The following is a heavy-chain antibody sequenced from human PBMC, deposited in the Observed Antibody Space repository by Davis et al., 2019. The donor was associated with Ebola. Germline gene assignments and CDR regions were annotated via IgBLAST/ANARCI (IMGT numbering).Heavy chain of an antibody. V-gene: IGHV3-48*01. CDR2: ISSSSSTI. J-gene: IGHJ4*02. D-gene: IGHD2-8*01. Sequence: PGGSLRLSCAASGFTFSSYSMNWVRQAPGKGLEWVSYISSSSSTIYYADSVKGRFTISRDNSKNTLYLQMNSLRAEDTAVYYCARGYLGSTPKWYYFDYWGQGTLVTVSS. CDR3: ARGYLGSTPKWYYFDY. CDR1: GFTFSSYS.